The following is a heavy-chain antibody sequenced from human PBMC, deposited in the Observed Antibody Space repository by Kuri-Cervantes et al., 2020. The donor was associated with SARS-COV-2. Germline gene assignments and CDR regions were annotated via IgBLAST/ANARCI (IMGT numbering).Heavy chain of an antibody. J-gene: IGHJ3*02. CDR3: ARAGDNWGQGDDAFDI. Sequence: SETLSLTCTVSGYSISSGYYWGWIRQPPGKGLEWIGSIYHSGSTYYNPSLKSRVTISVDTSKNQFSLKLSSVTAADTAVYYCARAGDNWGQGDDAFDIWGQGTMVTVSS. D-gene: IGHD7-27*01. V-gene: IGHV4-38-2*02. CDR2: IYHSGST. CDR1: GYSISSGYY.